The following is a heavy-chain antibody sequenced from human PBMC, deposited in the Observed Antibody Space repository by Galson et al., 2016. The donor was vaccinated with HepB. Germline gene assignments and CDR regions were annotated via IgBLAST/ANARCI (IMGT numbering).Heavy chain of an antibody. CDR2: ISSDGIDT. V-gene: IGHV3-74*03. CDR3: AREIAYGSGSYYRYLDY. CDR1: GFTFSTYW. D-gene: IGHD3-10*01. Sequence: SLRLSCAASGFTFSTYWMHWVRQAPGKGLVWVSRISSDGIDTTYAGSVQGRFTISRDNAKNTLDLQMNTLRAEDTAVYYCAREIAYGSGSYYRYLDYWGQGTLVTVSS. J-gene: IGHJ4*02.